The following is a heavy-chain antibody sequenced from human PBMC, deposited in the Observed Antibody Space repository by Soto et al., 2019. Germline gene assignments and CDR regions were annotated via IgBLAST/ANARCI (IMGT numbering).Heavy chain of an antibody. J-gene: IGHJ4*02. D-gene: IGHD4-4*01. CDR2: IYYSGST. CDR1: GGSISSGDYY. CDR3: ARETTLNAYFDY. Sequence: PSETLSLTCTVSGGSISSGDYYWSWVRQPPGKGLEWIGYIYYSGSTYYNPSLKSRVTISVDTSKNQFSLKLTSVTAADTAVYYCARETTLNAYFDYWGRGTRVTVSS. V-gene: IGHV4-30-4*01.